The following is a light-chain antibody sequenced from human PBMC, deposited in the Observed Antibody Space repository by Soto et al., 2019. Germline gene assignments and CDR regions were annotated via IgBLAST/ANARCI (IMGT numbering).Light chain of an antibody. CDR1: QSIGRF. CDR3: QQYGSSAPIT. J-gene: IGKJ5*01. V-gene: IGKV3-20*01. CDR2: DAT. Sequence: TQSPSSLSASVGDRVTITCLASQSIGRFLAWYQLKPGKAPRLLIYDATKRASGIPVGFTGSGSGTDFTLTISRLEPEDFALYYLQQYGSSAPITFGQGTRLEI.